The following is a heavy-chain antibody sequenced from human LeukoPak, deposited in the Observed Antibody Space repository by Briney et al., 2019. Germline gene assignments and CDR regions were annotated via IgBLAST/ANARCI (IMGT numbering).Heavy chain of an antibody. D-gene: IGHD3-3*01. V-gene: IGHV4-39*07. CDR1: GGSISSSSYY. J-gene: IGHJ5*02. CDR2: IYYSGST. Sequence: SETLSLTCTVSGGSISSSSYYWGWIRQPPGKGLEWIGSIYYSGSTYYNPSLKSRVTISVDTSKNQFSLKLSSVTAADTAVYYCAREPNYDFWSGPNWFDPWGQGTLVTVSS. CDR3: AREPNYDFWSGPNWFDP.